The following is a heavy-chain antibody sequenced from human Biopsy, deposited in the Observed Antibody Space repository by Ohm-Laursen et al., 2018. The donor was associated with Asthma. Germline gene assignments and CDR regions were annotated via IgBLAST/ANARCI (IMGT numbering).Heavy chain of an antibody. V-gene: IGHV4-31*03. D-gene: IGHD4-17*01. CDR1: GDSITSGGCC. Sequence: TLSLTCPVSGDSITSGGCCWSWIRQHPVKGLEWIGYIYYSGSTYYNPSLKSRVSISLDTSKNQFSLSLTSVTAADTAVYYCARTTYGDDGFDPWGQGTLVTVSS. CDR3: ARTTYGDDGFDP. J-gene: IGHJ5*02. CDR2: IYYSGST.